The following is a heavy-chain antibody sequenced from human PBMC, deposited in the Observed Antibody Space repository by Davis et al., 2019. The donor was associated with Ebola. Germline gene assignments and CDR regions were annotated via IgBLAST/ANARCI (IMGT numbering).Heavy chain of an antibody. Sequence: SETLSLTCAVSGGSISSGGYSWSWIRQPPGKGLEWIGYIYHSGSTYYNPSLKSRVTISVDRSKNQFSLKLSSVTAADTAVYYCAREKVGLYYFDYWGQGTLVTVSS. J-gene: IGHJ4*02. CDR1: GGSISSGGYS. D-gene: IGHD1-26*01. V-gene: IGHV4-30-2*01. CDR3: AREKVGLYYFDY. CDR2: IYHSGST.